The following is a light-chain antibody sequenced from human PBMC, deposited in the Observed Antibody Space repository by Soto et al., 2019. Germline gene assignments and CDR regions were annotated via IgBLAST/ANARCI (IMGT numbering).Light chain of an antibody. Sequence: QSALTQPASVSGSPGQSLTISCTGTSSDVGGYNYVSWYQQHPGKVPKLMISEVSKRPSGISNRFSGSKSGNTASLTISGLQAEDEADYYCSSYTTTFTVVFGGGTKLTVL. V-gene: IGLV2-14*01. J-gene: IGLJ2*01. CDR1: SSDVGGYNY. CDR2: EVS. CDR3: SSYTTTFTVV.